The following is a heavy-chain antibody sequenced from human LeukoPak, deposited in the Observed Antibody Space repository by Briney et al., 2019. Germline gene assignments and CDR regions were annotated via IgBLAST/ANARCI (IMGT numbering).Heavy chain of an antibody. D-gene: IGHD6-19*01. CDR2: INPNSGGT. V-gene: IGHV1-2*02. Sequence: ASVKVSCKASGYTFTGYYMHWVRQAPGQGLEWMGWINPNSGGTNYAQKFQGRVTMTRDTSISTAYMELSRLRSDDTAVYYCARSTVAGAYYYYGMDVWGQGTTVTVSS. CDR3: ARSTVAGAYYYYGMDV. CDR1: GYTFTGYY. J-gene: IGHJ6*02.